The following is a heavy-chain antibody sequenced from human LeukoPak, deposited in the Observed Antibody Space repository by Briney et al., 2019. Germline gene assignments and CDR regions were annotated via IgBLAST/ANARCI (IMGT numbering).Heavy chain of an antibody. Sequence: GESLKISCKGSGYSFTSYWIGWVRQMPGKGLEWMGIIYPGDSDTRYSPSFQGQVTISADKSISTAYLQWSSLKASDTAMYYCARLKYYGSGSYYFAYWGQGTLVTVSS. CDR1: GYSFTSYW. D-gene: IGHD3-10*01. V-gene: IGHV5-51*01. J-gene: IGHJ4*02. CDR3: ARLKYYGSGSYYFAY. CDR2: IYPGDSDT.